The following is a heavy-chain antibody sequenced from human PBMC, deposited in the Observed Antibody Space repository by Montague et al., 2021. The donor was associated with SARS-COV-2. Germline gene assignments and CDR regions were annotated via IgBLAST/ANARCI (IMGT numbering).Heavy chain of an antibody. CDR2: ISLGGHT. J-gene: IGHJ5*02. D-gene: IGHD1-26*01. Sequence: SETLSLTCGVSGGSISDNNWWSWVRQSPETGLEWIGEISLGGHTDFNPSLKSRVTILLDKSNNQFSLKLTSVTAADTAVYYCARDIWEPEVRSRGWFDPWGQGILVTVSS. CDR3: ARDIWEPEVRSRGWFDP. V-gene: IGHV4-4*02. CDR1: GGSISDNNW.